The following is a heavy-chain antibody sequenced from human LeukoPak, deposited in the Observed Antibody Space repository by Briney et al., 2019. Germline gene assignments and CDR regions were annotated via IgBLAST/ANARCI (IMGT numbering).Heavy chain of an antibody. Sequence: PSETLSLTCAVYGGSFSGYYWSWIRQPPGKGLEWIGEINHSGSTNYNPSLKSRVTISVDTSKNQFSLKLSSVTAADTAVYYCARRRKGYCSSTSCPRNWFDPWGQGTLVTASS. CDR2: INHSGST. D-gene: IGHD2-2*01. J-gene: IGHJ5*02. CDR3: ARRRKGYCSSTSCPRNWFDP. V-gene: IGHV4-34*01. CDR1: GGSFSGYY.